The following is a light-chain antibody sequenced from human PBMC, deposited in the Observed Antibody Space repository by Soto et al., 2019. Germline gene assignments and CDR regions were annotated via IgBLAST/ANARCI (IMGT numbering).Light chain of an antibody. Sequence: DIQMTQSPSSLSASVGDRVSVTCRASQSISTFSNWYQQRPGEAPKLLIYAASSLPSSVPSTFSGSGSGADFTLTIGSLQPEDFATYYSQQSYTTPRTFGQGTKVEVK. CDR1: QSISTF. CDR2: AAS. J-gene: IGKJ1*01. CDR3: QQSYTTPRT. V-gene: IGKV1-39*01.